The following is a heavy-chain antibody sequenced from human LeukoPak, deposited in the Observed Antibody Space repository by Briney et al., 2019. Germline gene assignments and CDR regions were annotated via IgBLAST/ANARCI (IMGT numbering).Heavy chain of an antibody. D-gene: IGHD2-8*01. CDR2: VYHSGST. J-gene: IGHJ3*01. V-gene: IGHV4-4*07. CDR1: GGSISSYY. Sequence: SETLSLTCTVSGGSISSYYWSWIRQPAGKDLEWIGSVYHSGSTYYNPSLQSRVNILVDTSKNQFSLSLTSVTAADTAVYYCARSYFSVGAFDVWGQGTMVTVSS. CDR3: ARSYFSVGAFDV.